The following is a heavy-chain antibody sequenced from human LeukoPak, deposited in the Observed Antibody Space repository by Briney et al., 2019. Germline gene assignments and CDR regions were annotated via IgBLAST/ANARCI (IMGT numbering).Heavy chain of an antibody. J-gene: IGHJ6*02. CDR3: ARDEGHYGGMDV. CDR1: GLSSSKYW. CDR2: IHSDGITT. V-gene: IGHV3-74*01. Sequence: RGSLRLSCEGTGLSSSKYWMHWVRQVPGKGLVWVARIHSDGITTHHADFVKGRFTVTRDHAKTTMYLQMNSLRAEDTALYYCARDEGHYGGMDVWGRGTTVIVSS.